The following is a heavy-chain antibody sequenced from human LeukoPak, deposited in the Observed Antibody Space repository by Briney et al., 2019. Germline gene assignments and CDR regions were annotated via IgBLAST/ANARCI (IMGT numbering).Heavy chain of an antibody. CDR1: GFTFSSYS. D-gene: IGHD3-10*01. V-gene: IGHV4-34*01. Sequence: PGGSLRLSCAASGFTFSSYSMNWIRQPPGKGLEWIGEINHSGSTNYNPSLKSRVTISVDTSKNQFSLKLSSVTAADTAVYYCARGFRGGRYYYGMDVWGKGTTVTVSS. CDR3: ARGFRGGRYYYGMDV. CDR2: INHSGST. J-gene: IGHJ6*04.